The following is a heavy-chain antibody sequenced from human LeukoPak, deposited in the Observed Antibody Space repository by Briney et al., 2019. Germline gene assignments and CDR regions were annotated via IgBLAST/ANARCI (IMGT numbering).Heavy chain of an antibody. D-gene: IGHD6-19*01. CDR2: IWYDGSND. CDR1: GFTFRMYS. Sequence: GGSLRLSCAASGFTFRMYSLHGVRQAPAKGLEWVAMIWYDGSNDVYEDFVKGRFTIYRDNSKNTVYLQMNSLRVEDTAVYYYVREGRIAVAGLNWFDPWGQGTLVTVSS. J-gene: IGHJ5*02. CDR3: VREGRIAVAGLNWFDP. V-gene: IGHV3-33*01.